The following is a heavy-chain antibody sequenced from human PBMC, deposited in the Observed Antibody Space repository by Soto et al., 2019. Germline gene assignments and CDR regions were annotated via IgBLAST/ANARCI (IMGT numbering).Heavy chain of an antibody. D-gene: IGHD5-12*01. CDR1: GFTFSSYS. Sequence: GGSLRLSCAASGFTFSSYSMNWVRQAPGKGLEWVSSISSSSSYIYYADSVKGRFTISRDNAKNSLYLQMNSLRAEDTAVYYCARDEVATRTIDAFDIWGQGTMVTVSS. J-gene: IGHJ3*02. CDR2: ISSSSSYI. V-gene: IGHV3-21*01. CDR3: ARDEVATRTIDAFDI.